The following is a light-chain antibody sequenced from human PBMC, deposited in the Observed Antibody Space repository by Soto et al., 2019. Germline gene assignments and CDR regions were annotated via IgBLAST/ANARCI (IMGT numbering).Light chain of an antibody. CDR1: QTIINF. J-gene: IGKJ1*01. CDR3: QQSYSTPRT. V-gene: IGKV1-39*01. CDR2: AAS. Sequence: DIQMTQSPSSLSASVGDRVTIICRASQTIINFLNWYQQKPGKAPKLLISAASSLQSGVPSRFSGSGSGTDFTLTISSLQPDDFATYYCQQSYSTPRTFGQGTKVDIK.